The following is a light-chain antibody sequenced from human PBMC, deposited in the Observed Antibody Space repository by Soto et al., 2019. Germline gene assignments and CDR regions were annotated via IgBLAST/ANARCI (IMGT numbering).Light chain of an antibody. Sequence: DIQLTQSPSSLSASVGDRVTITCRASQSISSDLNWYQQKAGQAPKLLIYVASNLQIGVPSRFSGSGSWTEFTLTINSLQPEDFATYYGQQGHCAPRTFGLGTKVEVK. J-gene: IGKJ1*01. CDR3: QQGHCAPRT. CDR1: QSISSD. CDR2: VAS. V-gene: IGKV1-39*01.